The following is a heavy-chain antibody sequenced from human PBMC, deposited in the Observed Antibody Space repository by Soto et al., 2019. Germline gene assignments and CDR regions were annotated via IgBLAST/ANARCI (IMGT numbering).Heavy chain of an antibody. CDR1: GYTFTNYG. D-gene: IGHD2-2*01. Sequence: QVQLVQSGAEVKKPGASVKVSCKASGYTFTNYGISWVRQAPGQGLEWMGWISPYNGNANYAQRLQGRVTMTTDTSTTTAYMELSSLRSDDTAVYYCARDTFCTSSRCFGGGDHWGQGTLVAVSS. V-gene: IGHV1-18*01. CDR3: ARDTFCTSSRCFGGGDH. CDR2: ISPYNGNA. J-gene: IGHJ4*02.